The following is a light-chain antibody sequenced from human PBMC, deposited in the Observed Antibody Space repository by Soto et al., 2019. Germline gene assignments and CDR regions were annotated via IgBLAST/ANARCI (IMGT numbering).Light chain of an antibody. CDR1: QSVSNNY. J-gene: IGKJ1*01. CDR2: GAS. V-gene: IGKV3-20*01. CDR3: QQYGSSGT. Sequence: ETVLTQSPGTLSLSPGERATLSCRASQSVSNNYLAWYQQKPGQAPRLLIYGASTRATGIPDRFSGSGSGTDFTLTISRLEPEDSAVYYCQQYGSSGTFGQGTKVDIK.